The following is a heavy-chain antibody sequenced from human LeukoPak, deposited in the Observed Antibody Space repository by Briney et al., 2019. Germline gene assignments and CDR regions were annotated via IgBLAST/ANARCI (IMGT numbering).Heavy chain of an antibody. Sequence: SETLSLTCAVYGGSFSGYYWSWIRQPPGKGLEWIGEINHSGSTNYNPSLKSRVTISVDTSKNQFSLKLSSVTAADTAVYYCALPGYSSSWYDYWGQGTLVTVSS. CDR3: ALPGYSSSWYDY. V-gene: IGHV4-34*01. CDR1: GGSFSGYY. J-gene: IGHJ4*02. D-gene: IGHD6-13*01. CDR2: INHSGST.